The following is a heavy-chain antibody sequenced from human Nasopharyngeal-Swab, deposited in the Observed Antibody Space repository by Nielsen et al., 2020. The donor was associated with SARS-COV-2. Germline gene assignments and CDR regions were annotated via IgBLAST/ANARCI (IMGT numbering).Heavy chain of an antibody. CDR3: ARDLGYYGSGYYYYYGMDV. J-gene: IGHJ6*02. CDR2: IYYSGST. CDR1: GCSISSYY. Sequence: SETLSLTCTVPGCSISSYYWSWIRQPPGKGLEWIGYIYYSGSTNYNPSLKSRVTISVDTSKNQFSLKLSSVTAADTAVYYCARDLGYYGSGYYYYYGMDVWGQGTTVTVSS. D-gene: IGHD3-10*01. V-gene: IGHV4-59*01.